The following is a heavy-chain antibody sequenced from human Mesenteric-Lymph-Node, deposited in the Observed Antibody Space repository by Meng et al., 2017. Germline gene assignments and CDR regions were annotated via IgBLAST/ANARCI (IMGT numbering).Heavy chain of an antibody. CDR3: VRRPLAKYTSGPIDY. J-gene: IGHJ4*02. V-gene: IGHV5-51*01. CDR2: IYPGDSDT. Sequence: GGSLRLSCKGSGYSFTSYWIGWVRQMPGKGLEWVGIIYPGDSDTRYSPSFQGQVTISADKSISTAYLQWSSLKASDTAMYYCVRRPLAKYTSGPIDYWGQGTLVTVSS. CDR1: GYSFTSYW. D-gene: IGHD2-2*02.